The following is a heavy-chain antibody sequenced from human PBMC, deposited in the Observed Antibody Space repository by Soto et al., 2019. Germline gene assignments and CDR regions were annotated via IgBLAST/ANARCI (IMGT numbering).Heavy chain of an antibody. V-gene: IGHV3-30*18. D-gene: IGHD2-2*02. CDR3: AKDIPKGY. Sequence: PGGSLRLSCAASGFTFSSYGMHWVRQAPGKGLEWVAVISYDGSNKYYADSVKGRSTISRDNSKNTLYLQMNSLRAEDTAVYYCAKDIPKGYWGQGTLVTVSS. CDR1: GFTFSSYG. J-gene: IGHJ4*02. CDR2: ISYDGSNK.